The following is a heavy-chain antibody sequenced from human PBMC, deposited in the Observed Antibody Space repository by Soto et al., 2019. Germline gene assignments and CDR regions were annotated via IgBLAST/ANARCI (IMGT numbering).Heavy chain of an antibody. D-gene: IGHD3-9*01. CDR3: ARDPMTGYLQFDY. CDR2: INTYNGNT. Sequence: QIQLVQAGAEVKKPGASVKVSCRASGYTFTNSGISWARQAPGQGLEWMGWINTYNGNTHYTQKLQGRVTMTTDTSTRTAYMELRSLRSDDTAVYYCARDPMTGYLQFDYWGQGTLVTVSS. V-gene: IGHV1-18*01. CDR1: GYTFTNSG. J-gene: IGHJ4*02.